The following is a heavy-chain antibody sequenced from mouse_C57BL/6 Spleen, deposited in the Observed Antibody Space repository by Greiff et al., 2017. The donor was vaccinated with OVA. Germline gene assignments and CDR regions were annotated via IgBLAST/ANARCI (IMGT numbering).Heavy chain of an antibody. J-gene: IGHJ2*01. V-gene: IGHV5-17*01. Sequence: EVKVVESGGGLVKPGGSLKLSCAASGFTFSDYGMHWVRQAPEKGLEWVAYISSGSSTIYYADTVKGRFTISRDNAKNTLFLQMTSLRSEDTAMYYCARGSSGRSHFDYWGQGTTLTVSS. CDR1: GFTFSDYG. CDR2: ISSGSSTI. D-gene: IGHD3-2*02. CDR3: ARGSSGRSHFDY.